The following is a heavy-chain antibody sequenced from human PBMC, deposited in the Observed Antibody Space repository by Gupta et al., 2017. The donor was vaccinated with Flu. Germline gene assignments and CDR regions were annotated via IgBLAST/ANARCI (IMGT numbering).Heavy chain of an antibody. CDR2: ISSNGLDT. J-gene: IGHJ4*02. D-gene: IGHD2-2*01. CDR3: AGEGYYVNGTSCYLYDY. Sequence: EVQLVESGEGLVQLGGSLRLSCAASGFIFNTYAMHWVRQAPGKGLEYGSGISSNGLDTYYADSMKCRFSMSRDISKTTLHLQMGRLMAVDMARYDCAGEGYYVNGTSCYLYDYWGQGTLVTVSS. CDR1: GFIFNTYA. V-gene: IGHV3-64*02.